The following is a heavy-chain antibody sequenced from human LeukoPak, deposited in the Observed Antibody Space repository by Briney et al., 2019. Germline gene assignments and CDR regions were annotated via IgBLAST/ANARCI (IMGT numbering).Heavy chain of an antibody. D-gene: IGHD3-22*01. J-gene: IGHJ4*02. CDR3: ARLLDYYDSSGYYY. CDR2: ISYDGSNK. Sequence: QPGRSLRLSCAASGFTFSSYGMHWVRQAPGKGLEWVAVISYDGSNKYYADSVKGRFTISRDNSKNTLYLQMNSLRAEDTAVYYCARLLDYYDSSGYYYWGQGTLVTVSS. V-gene: IGHV3-30*03. CDR1: GFTFSSYG.